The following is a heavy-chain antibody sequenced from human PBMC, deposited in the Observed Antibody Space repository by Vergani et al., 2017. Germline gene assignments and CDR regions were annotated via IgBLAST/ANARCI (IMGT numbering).Heavy chain of an antibody. V-gene: IGHV1-69*01. CDR1: GGTFSSYA. Sequence: QVQLVQSGAEVKKPGSSVKVSCKASGGTFSSYAISWVRQAPGQGLEWMGGIIPIFGTANYPQKFQGRVTITADESTRTAYMELSSLRSEDTAVYYCAPDITMVRVLFDPWGQGTLVTVSS. CDR2: IIPIFGTA. CDR3: APDITMVRVLFDP. D-gene: IGHD3-10*01. J-gene: IGHJ5*02.